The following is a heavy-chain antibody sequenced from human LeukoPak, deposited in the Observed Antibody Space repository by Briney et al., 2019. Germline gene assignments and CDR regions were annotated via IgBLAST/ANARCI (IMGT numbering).Heavy chain of an antibody. CDR2: ISGSGGST. D-gene: IGHD1-26*01. V-gene: IGHV3-23*01. J-gene: IGHJ4*02. CDR3: AKDGSASRLIVGVTDY. CDR1: GFTFSSYA. Sequence: GGSLRLSCAASGFTFSSYAVSWVRQAPGKGLEWVSAISGSGGSTYYADSVKGRFTISRDNSKNTLYLQMNSLRAEDTAVYYCAKDGSASRLIVGVTDYWGQGTLATVSS.